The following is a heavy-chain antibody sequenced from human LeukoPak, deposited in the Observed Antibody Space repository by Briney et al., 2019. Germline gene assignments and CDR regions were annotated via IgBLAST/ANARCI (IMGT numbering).Heavy chain of an antibody. CDR1: GFTFSNYA. CDR2: IGGSGNNI. V-gene: IGHV3-23*01. Sequence: GGSLRLSCAASGFTFSNYAMSWVRQAPGKGLEWVSLIGGSGNNIYHADSVKGRFTISRDNSKNTLYLQMNSLRAEDTAVYYCARGSTSTWYDYWGQGILVTVSS. J-gene: IGHJ4*02. D-gene: IGHD6-13*01. CDR3: ARGSTSTWYDY.